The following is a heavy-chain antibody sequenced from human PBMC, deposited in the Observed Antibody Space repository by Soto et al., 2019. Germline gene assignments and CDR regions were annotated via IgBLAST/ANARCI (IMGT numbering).Heavy chain of an antibody. Sequence: GGSLRLSCAASGFTFSSYAMHWVRQAPGKGLEWVAVISYDGSNKYYADSVKGRFTISRDNSKNTLYLQMNSLRAEDTAVYYCARGGKPWAEMATITAMAYYFDYWGQGTLVTVSS. J-gene: IGHJ4*02. CDR1: GFTFSSYA. D-gene: IGHD5-12*01. CDR2: ISYDGSNK. CDR3: ARGGKPWAEMATITAMAYYFDY. V-gene: IGHV3-30-3*01.